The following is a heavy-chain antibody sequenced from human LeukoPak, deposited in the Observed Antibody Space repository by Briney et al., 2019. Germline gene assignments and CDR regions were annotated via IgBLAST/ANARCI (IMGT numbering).Heavy chain of an antibody. D-gene: IGHD3-22*01. V-gene: IGHV4-59*01. Sequence: SETLSLTCTVSGGSLSSYYWSWIRQPPGKGLEWIGYIYCSGSTNYNPYLQSRVTISVDTSKNQLSLKLSSVTAADTAVYYCATGYYDSSGYYPPDAFDIWGQGTMVTVSS. CDR3: ATGYYDSSGYYPPDAFDI. J-gene: IGHJ3*02. CDR2: IYCSGST. CDR1: GGSLSSYY.